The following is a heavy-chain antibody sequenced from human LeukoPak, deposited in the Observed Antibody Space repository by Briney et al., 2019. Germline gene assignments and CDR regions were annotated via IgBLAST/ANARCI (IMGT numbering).Heavy chain of an antibody. CDR2: FDPEDGET. V-gene: IGHV1-24*01. CDR1: GYTLTELS. Sequence: ASVTVPCKVSGYTLTELSMHWVRQAPGKGLEWMGGFDPEDGETIYAQKFQGRVTMTEDTSTDTAYMELSSLRSEDTAVYYCATVYSSSWYFDYWGQGTLVTVSS. J-gene: IGHJ4*02. CDR3: ATVYSSSWYFDY. D-gene: IGHD6-13*01.